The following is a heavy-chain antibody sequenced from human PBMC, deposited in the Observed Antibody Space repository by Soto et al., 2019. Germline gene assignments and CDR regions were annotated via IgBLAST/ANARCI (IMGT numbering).Heavy chain of an antibody. CDR1: GFTFSDSY. J-gene: IGHJ4*02. V-gene: IGHV3-11*06. D-gene: IGHD5-12*01. Sequence: QVQLVESGGGLVKPGGSLRLSCVASGFTFSDSYMSWVRQAPGKGLEWVSYISSTSSFTDYAESVKGRFIISRDNAKNSLFLQMNSLRAEDTALYYSARRDGYNDFDFWGQGTLVSVSS. CDR2: ISSTSSFT. CDR3: ARRDGYNDFDF.